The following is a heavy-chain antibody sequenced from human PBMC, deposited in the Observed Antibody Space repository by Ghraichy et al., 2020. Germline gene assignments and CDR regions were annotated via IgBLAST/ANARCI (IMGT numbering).Heavy chain of an antibody. Sequence: SETLSLTCTVSGGSISSYYWSWIRQPPGKGLEWIGYIYTSGSTNYNPSLKSRVTISVDTSKNQFSLKLSSVTAADTAVYYCARHHVRVTQGPHLWKWYFDLWGRGTLVTVSS. CDR2: IYTSGST. D-gene: IGHD2-21*02. J-gene: IGHJ2*01. CDR1: GGSISSYY. CDR3: ARHHVRVTQGPHLWKWYFDL. V-gene: IGHV4-4*09.